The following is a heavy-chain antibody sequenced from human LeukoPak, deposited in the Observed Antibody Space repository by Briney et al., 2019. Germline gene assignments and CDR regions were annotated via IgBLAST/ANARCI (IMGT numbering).Heavy chain of an antibody. V-gene: IGHV3-30*18. Sequence: PGGSLRLSCAASGFTFSSYGMHWVRQAPGKGLEWVAVISYDGSNKYYADSVKGRFTISRDNSKNTLYLQMNSLRAEDTAVYYCAKDGRSLEWPHRGYFDYWGQGTLVTVSS. D-gene: IGHD3-3*01. CDR2: ISYDGSNK. CDR3: AKDGRSLEWPHRGYFDY. CDR1: GFTFSSYG. J-gene: IGHJ4*02.